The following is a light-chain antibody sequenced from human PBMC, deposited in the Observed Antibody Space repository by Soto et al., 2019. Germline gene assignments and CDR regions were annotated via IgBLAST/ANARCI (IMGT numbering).Light chain of an antibody. CDR3: CSYARSSTFDVV. Sequence: QSVLTQPASVSGSPGQSITISCTGTSSDVGNYNLVSWFQQHPGKAPKLMIYEDNKRPSGVSNRFSGSKSGNTASLTISGLQAEDEADYYCCSYARSSTFDVVFGGGTKVTVL. CDR2: EDN. V-gene: IGLV2-23*01. CDR1: SSDVGNYNL. J-gene: IGLJ2*01.